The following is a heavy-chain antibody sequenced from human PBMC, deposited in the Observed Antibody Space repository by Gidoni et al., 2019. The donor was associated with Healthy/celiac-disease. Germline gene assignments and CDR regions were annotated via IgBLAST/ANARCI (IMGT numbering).Heavy chain of an antibody. CDR1: GFTFSSYG. V-gene: IGHV3-30*18. D-gene: IGHD3-3*01. CDR3: AKDLWGSDFWSGSSSVGFLWSEPDFDY. CDR2: ISYDGSNK. Sequence: QVQLVESGGGVVQPGRSLRLSCAASGFTFSSYGMHWVRQAPGQGLEWVAVISYDGSNKYYADSVKGRFTISRDNSKNTLYLQMNSLRAEDTAVYYCAKDLWGSDFWSGSSSVGFLWSEPDFDYWGQGTLVTVSS. J-gene: IGHJ4*02.